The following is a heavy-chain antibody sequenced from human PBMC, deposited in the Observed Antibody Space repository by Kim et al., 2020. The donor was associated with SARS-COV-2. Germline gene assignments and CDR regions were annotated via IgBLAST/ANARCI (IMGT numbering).Heavy chain of an antibody. V-gene: IGHV1-46*01. Sequence: YAQKFQGRVTMTREASTSTVYMELSSLRSEDTAVYYCASQYSSSSYWFDPWGQGTLVTVSS. J-gene: IGHJ5*02. D-gene: IGHD6-6*01. CDR3: ASQYSSSSYWFDP.